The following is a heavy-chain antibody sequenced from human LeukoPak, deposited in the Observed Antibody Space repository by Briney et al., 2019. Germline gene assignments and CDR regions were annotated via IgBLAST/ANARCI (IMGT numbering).Heavy chain of an antibody. D-gene: IGHD3-16*01. V-gene: IGHV3-30*18. CDR3: AKEGKWGEWYFDL. J-gene: IGHJ2*01. CDR2: VGRDGTTK. Sequence: GGSLRLSCAASGFSFSSHGMPWVRQAPGKGLEWVAVVGRDGTTKFYADSVNGRFTLSRDNSKNTLDLQMNSLRAEDTALYYCAKEGKWGEWYFDLWGRGTLVTVSS. CDR1: GFSFSSHG.